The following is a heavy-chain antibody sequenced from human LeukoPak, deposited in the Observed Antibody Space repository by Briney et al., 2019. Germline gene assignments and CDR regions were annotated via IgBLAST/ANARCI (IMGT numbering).Heavy chain of an antibody. CDR1: GYTFTSYG. D-gene: IGHD4-23*01. CDR3: ARARTVAYYSYGMDV. Sequence: RASVKVSCKASGYTFTSYGISWVRQAPGQGPEWMGWISAYNGNTNYAQNLQGRVTMTTDTTTSTAYMELRSLRSDVTAVYYCARARTVAYYSYGMDVWGQGTTVTVSS. J-gene: IGHJ6*02. CDR2: ISAYNGNT. V-gene: IGHV1-18*01.